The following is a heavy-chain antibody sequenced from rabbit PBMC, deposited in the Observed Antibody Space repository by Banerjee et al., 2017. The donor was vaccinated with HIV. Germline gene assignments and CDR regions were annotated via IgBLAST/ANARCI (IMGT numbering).Heavy chain of an antibody. D-gene: IGHD1-1*01. CDR3: VRGASGSGYYSL. Sequence: LEESGGGLVQPEGSLALTCKASGFTISSYWICWVRQAPGKGLEWVACISNGDGGTAYATWAKGRFTVSKTSSTTVDLKMTNLTAADTATYFCVRGASGSGYYSLWGPGTLVTVS. J-gene: IGHJ4*01. CDR2: ISNGDGGT. V-gene: IGHV1S45*01. CDR1: GFTISSYW.